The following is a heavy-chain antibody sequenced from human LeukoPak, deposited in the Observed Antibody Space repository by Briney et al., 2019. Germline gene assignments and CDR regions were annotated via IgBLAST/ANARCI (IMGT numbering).Heavy chain of an antibody. D-gene: IGHD4-17*01. CDR1: GFTFSSYA. J-gene: IGHJ6*02. CDR3: ARDRTTVTTSSVSGYYFYGMDV. Sequence: PGGSLRLSCAASGFTFSSYAMSWVRQAPGKGLEWVSYISSGGSSMFYADSVKGRFTISRDNAKNSLYLQMNSLRAEDTAVYYCARDRTTVTTSSVSGYYFYGMDVWGQGSTVTV. CDR2: ISSGGSSM. V-gene: IGHV3-48*03.